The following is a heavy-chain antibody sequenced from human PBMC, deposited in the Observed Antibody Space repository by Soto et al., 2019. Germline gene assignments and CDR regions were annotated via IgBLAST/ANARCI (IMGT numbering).Heavy chain of an antibody. Sequence: QVQLVESGGGVVQPGGSLRLSCAGSGFNFNNYGMYWVLQAPGKGLEWVAFISFQGTNDYYAEAVKGRFTISKDYSKKTLFLQMNSLRADDTAMYYCVKLMFDHDSSGFSGDYWGQGTLVTVS. V-gene: IGHV3-30*18. CDR3: VKLMFDHDSSGFSGDY. CDR2: ISFQGTND. J-gene: IGHJ4*02. D-gene: IGHD3-22*01. CDR1: GFNFNNYG.